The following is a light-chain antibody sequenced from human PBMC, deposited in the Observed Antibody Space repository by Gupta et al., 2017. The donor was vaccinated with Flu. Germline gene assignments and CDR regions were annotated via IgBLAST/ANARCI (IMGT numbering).Light chain of an antibody. J-gene: IGKJ1*01. Sequence: PSTLSASVGDRLTFTCRASQSIGNLLAWYQQKPGKAPKLLIYTASSLESGVPSRFSGSGSGTEFTLTISSLQPDDSATYYCQQDDRYPWTFGQGTKVEVK. V-gene: IGKV1-5*03. CDR1: QSIGNL. CDR3: QQDDRYPWT. CDR2: TAS.